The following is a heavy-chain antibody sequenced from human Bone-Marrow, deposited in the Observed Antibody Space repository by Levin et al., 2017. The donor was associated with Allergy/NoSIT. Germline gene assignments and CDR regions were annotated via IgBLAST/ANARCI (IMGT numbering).Heavy chain of an antibody. CDR2: IRSKAYGGTT. Sequence: PGGSLRLSCTASGFTFGDYAMSWFRQAPGKGLEWVGFIRSKAYGGTTEYAASVKGRFTISRDDSKSIAYLQMNSLKTEDTAVYYCTRLRYCGGDCYPDYWGQGTLVTVSS. CDR3: TRLRYCGGDCYPDY. V-gene: IGHV3-49*03. D-gene: IGHD2-21*02. J-gene: IGHJ4*02. CDR1: GFTFGDYA.